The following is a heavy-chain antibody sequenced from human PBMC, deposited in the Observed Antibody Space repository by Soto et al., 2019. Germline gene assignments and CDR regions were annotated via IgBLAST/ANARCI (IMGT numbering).Heavy chain of an antibody. CDR1: GFTFSNYW. CDR2: IKVDGSEK. J-gene: IGHJ4*02. Sequence: EVQLVESGGGFVQPGGSLRLSCAASGFTFSNYWMSWVRQAPGKGLEWVANIKVDGSEKYYVDSVKGRFTISRDNAKNSLYLQMNCLRAADTAVYYCAGVEVRGQGTLVTVSS. V-gene: IGHV3-7*05. CDR3: AGVEV.